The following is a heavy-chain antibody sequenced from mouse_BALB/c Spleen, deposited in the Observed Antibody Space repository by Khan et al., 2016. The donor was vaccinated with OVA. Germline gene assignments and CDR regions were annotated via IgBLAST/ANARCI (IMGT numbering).Heavy chain of an antibody. J-gene: IGHJ4*01. Sequence: QVTLKESGPGILQPSQTLSLTCSFSGFSLSSSGMGVGWIRQPSGKGLEWLAHIWWDDDKRYNPALKSRLTVSKDTSTNQVFLKIASVDTADTATYYCARIEWFRDYAMDYWGQGTSVTVSS. CDR3: ARIEWFRDYAMDY. CDR1: GFSLSSSGMG. D-gene: IGHD2-2*01. CDR2: IWWDDDK. V-gene: IGHV8-8*01.